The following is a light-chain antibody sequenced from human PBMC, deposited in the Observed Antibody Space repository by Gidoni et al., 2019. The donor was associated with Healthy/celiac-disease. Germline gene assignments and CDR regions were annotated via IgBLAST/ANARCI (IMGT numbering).Light chain of an antibody. J-gene: IGKJ1*01. CDR2: DES. Sequence: IQMTPSPSSLSASVGDRVTITCRASQSISSYLNWYQQKPGKAPQLLLYDESSLQSRVPSRFSGSGAGTDYTLTISSRQPEDFATYYCQQSYSTPWTFGQGTKVEIK. CDR1: QSISSY. V-gene: IGKV1-39*01. CDR3: QQSYSTPWT.